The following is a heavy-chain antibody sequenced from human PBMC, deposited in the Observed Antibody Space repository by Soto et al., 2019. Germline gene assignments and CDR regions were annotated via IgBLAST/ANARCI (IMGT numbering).Heavy chain of an antibody. V-gene: IGHV1-69*06. J-gene: IGHJ6*02. CDR3: ARVIGSGELKYYYYYYGMDV. D-gene: IGHD3-10*01. Sequence: SVKVSCKASGGTFSSYAISWVRQAPGQGLEWMGGIIPIFGTANYAQKFQGRVTITANKSTSTAYMELSSLRSEDTAVYYCARVIGSGELKYYYYYYGMDVWGQGTTVTVS. CDR2: IIPIFGTA. CDR1: GGTFSSYA.